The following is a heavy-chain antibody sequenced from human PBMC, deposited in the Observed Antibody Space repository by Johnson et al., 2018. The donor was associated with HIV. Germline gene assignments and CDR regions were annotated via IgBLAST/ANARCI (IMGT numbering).Heavy chain of an antibody. CDR2: IYSGGTT. V-gene: IGHV3-66*01. J-gene: IGHJ3*02. CDR3: ARDLLGRRADDAFDI. CDR1: GFTVSSNY. D-gene: IGHD2-21*01. Sequence: MQLVESGGGVVQPGGSLRLSCVASGFTVSSNYMSWVRQAPGRGLEWVAVIYSGGTTYYVDSVKGRFTISRDNSKNTLYLQMNRLRAEDTAVYYCARDLLGRRADDAFDIWGQGTMVTVSS.